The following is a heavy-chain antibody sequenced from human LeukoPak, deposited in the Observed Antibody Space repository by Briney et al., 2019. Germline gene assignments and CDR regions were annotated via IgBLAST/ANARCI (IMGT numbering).Heavy chain of an antibody. CDR1: GFTFNTYT. CDR3: AREYCSGGSCYSAD. J-gene: IGHJ4*02. V-gene: IGHV3-48*01. CDR2: ISGSSGII. D-gene: IGHD2-15*01. Sequence: GGSLRLSCAASGFTFNTYTMNWVRQAPGKGLEWVSYISGSSGIIDYADSVRGRFTISRDNSKNTLYLQMNSLRAADTAVYYRAREYCSGGSCYSADWGQGTLVTVSS.